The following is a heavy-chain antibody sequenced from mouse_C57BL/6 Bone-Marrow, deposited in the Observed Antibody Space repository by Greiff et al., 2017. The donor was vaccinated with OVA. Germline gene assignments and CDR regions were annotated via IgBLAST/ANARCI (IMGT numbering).Heavy chain of an antibody. CDR1: GFTFSDYY. J-gene: IGHJ4*01. CDR2: INYDGSST. D-gene: IGHD2-3*01. CDR3: ARGVMVTPYAMDY. V-gene: IGHV5-16*01. Sequence: EVKVVESEGGLVQPGSSMKLSCTASGFTFSDYYMAWVRQVPEKGLEWVANINYDGSSTYYLDSLKSRFIISRDNAKNILYLQMSSLKSEDTATYYCARGVMVTPYAMDYWGQGTSVTVSS.